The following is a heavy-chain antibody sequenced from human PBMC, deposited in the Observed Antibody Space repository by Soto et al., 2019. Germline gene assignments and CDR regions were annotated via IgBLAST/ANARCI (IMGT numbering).Heavy chain of an antibody. Sequence: QVQLVQSGAEVKKPWSSVKGSCKASGGTFSSYTISWVRQAPGQGLEWMGRIIPIHGIANYAQKFQGRVTITADKSTSTAYMELSSLRSEDTAVYYCAEGGNPPDYWGQGTLVTVSS. CDR2: IIPIHGIA. V-gene: IGHV1-69*02. CDR1: GGTFSSYT. CDR3: AEGGNPPDY. J-gene: IGHJ4*02. D-gene: IGHD3-16*01.